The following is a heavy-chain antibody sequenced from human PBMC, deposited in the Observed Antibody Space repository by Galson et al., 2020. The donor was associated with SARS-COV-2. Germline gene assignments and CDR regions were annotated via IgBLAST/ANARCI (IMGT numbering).Heavy chain of an antibody. J-gene: IGHJ4*02. CDR2: ITSSGRDT. Sequence: GGSLRLSCAASGFTFSDYYMTWIRPTPGKGLEWVSHITSSGRDTRYADSVRGRFAISRDNAKNSLFLEMNSLRAEDTAIYYCARDPRGLSELDYWGQGTLVTVSS. CDR3: ARDPRGLSELDY. CDR1: GFTFSDYY. D-gene: IGHD3-16*01. V-gene: IGHV3-11*06.